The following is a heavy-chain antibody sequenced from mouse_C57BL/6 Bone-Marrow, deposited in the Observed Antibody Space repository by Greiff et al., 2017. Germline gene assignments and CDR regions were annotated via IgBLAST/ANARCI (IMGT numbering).Heavy chain of an antibody. D-gene: IGHD1-1*02. Sequence: QVQLQQPGAELVRPGSSVKLSCKASGYTFTSYWMDWVKQRPGQGLEWIGNIYPSDSETHYNQKFKDKATLTVDKSSSTAYMQLSSLTSEDSAVYDCARSPYYGLFAYWGQGTLVTVSA. J-gene: IGHJ3*01. CDR3: ARSPYYGLFAY. CDR2: IYPSDSET. CDR1: GYTFTSYW. V-gene: IGHV1-61*01.